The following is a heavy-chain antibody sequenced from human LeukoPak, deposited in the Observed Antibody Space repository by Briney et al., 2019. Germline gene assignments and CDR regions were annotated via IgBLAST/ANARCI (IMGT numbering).Heavy chain of an antibody. J-gene: IGHJ4*02. CDR2: IYYSGST. Sequence: SETLSLTCTVSGGSISSSSYYWGWIRQPPGKGLEWIGYIYYSGSTNYNPSLKSRVTISADTSKNQFSLKLSSVTAADTAVYYCARESITGTTGLDYWGQGTLVTVSS. V-gene: IGHV4-61*01. CDR1: GGSISSSSYY. D-gene: IGHD1-20*01. CDR3: ARESITGTTGLDY.